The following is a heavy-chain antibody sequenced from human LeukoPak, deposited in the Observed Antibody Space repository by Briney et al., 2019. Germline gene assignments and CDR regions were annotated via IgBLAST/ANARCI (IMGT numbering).Heavy chain of an antibody. J-gene: IGHJ4*02. CDR1: GGSISSYY. CDR3: ARDEDPTYSSGWYD. V-gene: IGHV4-4*07. D-gene: IGHD6-19*01. Sequence: SETLSLTCTVSGGSISSYYWSWIRQPAGKGLEWIGRIYTSGSPNYNPSLKSRVTISVDTSKNQFSLKLSSVTAADTAVYYCARDEDPTYSSGWYDWGQGTLVTVSS. CDR2: IYTSGSP.